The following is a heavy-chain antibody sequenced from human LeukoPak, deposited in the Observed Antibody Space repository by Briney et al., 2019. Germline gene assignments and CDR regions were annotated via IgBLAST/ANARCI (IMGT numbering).Heavy chain of an antibody. CDR2: ISSSSNSI. D-gene: IGHD3-10*01. V-gene: IGHV3-21*01. Sequence: GGSLRLSCAASGFTFSSYSMNWVRQAPGKGLEWVSSISSSSNSIYYADSVKGRFTISRDNAKNSLYLQMNSLRAEDTDVYFCARVSSGITHNDWGQGTLVTVSS. CDR1: GFTFSSYS. J-gene: IGHJ4*02. CDR3: ARVSSGITHND.